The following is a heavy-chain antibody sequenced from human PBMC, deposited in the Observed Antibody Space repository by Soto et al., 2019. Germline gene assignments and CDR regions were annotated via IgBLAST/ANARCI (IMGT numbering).Heavy chain of an antibody. Sequence: ASEKVSCKASGYTFTSYGISWVQQAPGQGLEWMGWISAYNGNTNYAQKLQGRVTMTTDTSTSTAYMELRSLRSDDTAVYYCARVISGSYPKPYNWFDPWGQGTLVTVSS. J-gene: IGHJ5*02. CDR1: GYTFTSYG. D-gene: IGHD1-26*01. CDR2: ISAYNGNT. CDR3: ARVISGSYPKPYNWFDP. V-gene: IGHV1-18*01.